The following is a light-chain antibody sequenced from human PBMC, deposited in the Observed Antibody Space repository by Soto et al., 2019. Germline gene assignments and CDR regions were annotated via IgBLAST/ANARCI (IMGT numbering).Light chain of an antibody. CDR2: DVS. CDR1: GSDY. CDR3: CSYKASSVL. Sequence: QSALTQPASVSGSPGQSITISCTGTGSDYVSWYQQHPGKAPRLIIYDVSDRPSGVSNRFSGSKSGNTASLTISGLQAEDEAHHYCCSYKASSVLFGGGTKLTVL. J-gene: IGLJ2*01. V-gene: IGLV2-14*03.